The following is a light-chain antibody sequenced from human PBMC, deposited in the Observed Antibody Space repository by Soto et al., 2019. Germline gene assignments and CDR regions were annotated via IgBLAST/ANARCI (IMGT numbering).Light chain of an antibody. J-gene: IGKJ4*01. V-gene: IGKV3-11*01. CDR2: DAS. Sequence: EIVLTQSPVTLSLSPGERATLSCRASQSIASHLAWYQQKPGQAPRLLIHDASSRATGIPARFSGSGSGTDFTLTISSLEPEDFAVYYCQQYGDSLTFGGGTKVEIK. CDR1: QSIASH. CDR3: QQYGDSLT.